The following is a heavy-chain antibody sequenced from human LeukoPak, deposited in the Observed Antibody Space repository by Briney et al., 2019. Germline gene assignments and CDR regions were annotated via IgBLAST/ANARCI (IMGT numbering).Heavy chain of an antibody. V-gene: IGHV4-30-4*01. CDR1: GASISSGDIY. D-gene: IGHD3-22*01. CDR3: ARVPFYDGSGVF. J-gene: IGHJ4*02. Sequence: PSETLSLTCTVSGASISSGDIYWSWIRQPPGKGLEWIGYIYYSGTTYYNPSLKSRVAISSDTSNNLFSLKLTSVTAADTAVYYCARVPFYDGSGVFWGQGTLVTVSS. CDR2: IYYSGTT.